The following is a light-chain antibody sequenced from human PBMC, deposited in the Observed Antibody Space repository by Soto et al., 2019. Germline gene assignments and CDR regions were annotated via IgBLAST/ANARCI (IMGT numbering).Light chain of an antibody. CDR3: QQYVSSALT. CDR2: GTS. Sequence: EIVLTQSPGTLSLSPGERATLSCRASQSVSSSYLVWYQQRPGQPPRLLIYGTSNRAAGIPDRFTGTGSGTDFTLTIYRLEPEDSAVYYCQQYVSSALTFGGGTKV. V-gene: IGKV3-20*01. J-gene: IGKJ4*01. CDR1: QSVSSSY.